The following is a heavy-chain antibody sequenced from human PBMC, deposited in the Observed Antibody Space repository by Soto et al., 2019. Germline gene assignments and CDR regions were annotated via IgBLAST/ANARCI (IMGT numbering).Heavy chain of an antibody. CDR2: ISYDGSNK. CDR1: GFTFSSYG. CDR3: AKDKGIVGATPHY. V-gene: IGHV3-30*18. D-gene: IGHD1-26*01. J-gene: IGHJ4*02. Sequence: QVQLVESGGGVVQPGRSLRLSCAASGFTFSSYGMHWVRQAPGKGLEWVAVISYDGSNKYYADSVKGLFTISRDNSKNTRYLQMNSLRAEDTAVYYGAKDKGIVGATPHYWGQGTLVTVSS.